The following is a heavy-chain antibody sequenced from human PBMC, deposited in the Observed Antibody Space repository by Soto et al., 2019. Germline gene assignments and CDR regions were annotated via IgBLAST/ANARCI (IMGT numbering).Heavy chain of an antibody. CDR3: AAGSTKYESIERGRRDWFDP. D-gene: IGHD2-2*01. V-gene: IGHV1-69*02. CDR2: IIPILGIA. J-gene: IGHJ5*02. Sequence: QVQLVQSGAEVKKPGSSVKVSCKASGGTFSSYTISWVRQAPGQGLEWMGRIIPILGIANYAQKFQGRVTITADKSTSTAYMELSSLRSEDTAVYYCAAGSTKYESIERGRRDWFDPWGQGTLVTVSS. CDR1: GGTFSSYT.